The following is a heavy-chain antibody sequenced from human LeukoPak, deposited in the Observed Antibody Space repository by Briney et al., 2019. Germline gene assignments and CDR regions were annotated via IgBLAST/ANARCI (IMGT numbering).Heavy chain of an antibody. J-gene: IGHJ4*02. D-gene: IGHD6-19*01. CDR3: ARDPLQWLVQYYFDY. CDR1: GYTFTSYG. CDR2: ISAYNGNT. V-gene: IGHV1-18*01. Sequence: ASVKVSCKASGYTFTSYGISWVRQAPGQGLEWMGWISAYNGNTNYAQKLQGRVTMTRDTSISTAYMELSRLRSDDTAVYYCARDPLQWLVQYYFDYWGQGTLVTVSS.